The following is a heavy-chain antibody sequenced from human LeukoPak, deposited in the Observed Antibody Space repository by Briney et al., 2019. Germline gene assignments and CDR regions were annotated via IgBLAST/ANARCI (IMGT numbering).Heavy chain of an antibody. CDR1: GFTFSSYW. Sequence: PGGSLRLSCAASGFTFSSYWMSWVRQAPGKGLEWVANIKQDGSEKYYVDSVKGRFTISRDNAKNSPYLQMNSLRAEDTAVYYCARVGGYDFFGDYFDYWGQGTLVTVSS. D-gene: IGHD5-12*01. V-gene: IGHV3-7*03. CDR2: IKQDGSEK. J-gene: IGHJ4*02. CDR3: ARVGGYDFFGDYFDY.